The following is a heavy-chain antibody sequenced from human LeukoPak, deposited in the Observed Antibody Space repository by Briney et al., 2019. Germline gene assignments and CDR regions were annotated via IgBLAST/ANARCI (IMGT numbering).Heavy chain of an antibody. CDR2: IYRDDDK. D-gene: IGHD3-22*01. CDR1: GFSLSTSGVG. J-gene: IGHJ4*02. Sequence: SGPTLVNPTQALTLTCTFSGFSLSTSGVGVGWIRQPPGKALEWLALIYRDDDKRHNPFLKSRLTITKDTSKNQVVLTMTNMDPVDTATYYCAHRRSGYNFNDGDFDYWGQGTLVTVSS. V-gene: IGHV2-5*02. CDR3: AHRRSGYNFNDGDFDY.